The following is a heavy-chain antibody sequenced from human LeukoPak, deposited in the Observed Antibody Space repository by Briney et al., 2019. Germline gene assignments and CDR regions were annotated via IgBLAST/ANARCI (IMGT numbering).Heavy chain of an antibody. V-gene: IGHV3-30-3*01. J-gene: IGHJ5*02. CDR3: ARGQDEYQLLHDNNWFDP. Sequence: GGSLRLSCAASGFTFSSYAMHWVRQAPGKGLEWVAVISYDGSNKYYADSVKGRFTISRDNSKNTLYLQMNSLRAEDTAVYYCARGQDEYQLLHDNNWFDPWGQGTLVTVSS. CDR2: ISYDGSNK. CDR1: GFTFSSYA. D-gene: IGHD2-2*01.